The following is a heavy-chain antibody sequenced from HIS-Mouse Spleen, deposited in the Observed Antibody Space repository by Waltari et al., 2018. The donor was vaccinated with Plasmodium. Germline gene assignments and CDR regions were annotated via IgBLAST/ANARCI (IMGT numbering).Heavy chain of an antibody. CDR2: IYSGGRT. CDR3: ATPRVGGSYFDY. V-gene: IGHV3-66*01. J-gene: IGHJ4*02. D-gene: IGHD1-26*01. Sequence: EVQLVESGGGLVQPGGSLRLSCAASGFTVSSNYMSWVRQAPGKGMGWVSVIYSGGRTYYADSVKGRFTISRDNSTNTLYLQMNSLRAEDTAVYYCATPRVGGSYFDYWGQGTLVTVSS. CDR1: GFTVSSNY.